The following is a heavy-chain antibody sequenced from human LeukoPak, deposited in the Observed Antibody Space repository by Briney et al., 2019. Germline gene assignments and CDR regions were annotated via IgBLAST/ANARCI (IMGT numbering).Heavy chain of an antibody. CDR2: ISSSGGTI. CDR1: GFTFSSYE. Sequence: GGSLRLSCAASGFTFSSYEMNWVRQAPGKGLEWVSYISSSGGTIYYADSVKGQFTISRDNAKNSLYLQMNSLRAEDTAVYYCERERGGYCSGTSCSRAFDIWGQGTMVNVSS. D-gene: IGHD2-2*03. J-gene: IGHJ3*02. CDR3: ERERGGYCSGTSCSRAFDI. V-gene: IGHV3-48*03.